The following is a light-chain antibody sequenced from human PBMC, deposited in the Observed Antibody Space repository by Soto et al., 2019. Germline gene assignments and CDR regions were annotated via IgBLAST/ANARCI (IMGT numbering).Light chain of an antibody. Sequence: EIVLTQYPGTLSLSAGERATLSCRASQSVSSSYLAWYQQKPGRAPRLLIHDISRRTTGIPDRFSGSGSGTDFTLTSSRVEPEDFAVYYCQQYGNSPWAFGQGTKVDIK. CDR1: QSVSSSY. J-gene: IGKJ1*01. CDR2: DIS. V-gene: IGKV3-20*01. CDR3: QQYGNSPWA.